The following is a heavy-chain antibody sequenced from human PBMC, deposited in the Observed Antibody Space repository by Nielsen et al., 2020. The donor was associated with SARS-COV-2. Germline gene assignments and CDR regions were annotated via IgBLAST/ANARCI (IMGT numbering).Heavy chain of an antibody. Sequence: GPLRLSCTVSGGSISSSSYYWGWIRQPPGKGLEWIGSIYYSGSTYYNPSLKSRVTISVDTSKNQFSLKLGSVTAADTAVYYCARHAGGRRYFDYWGQGTLVTVSS. D-gene: IGHD2-15*01. CDR2: IYYSGST. CDR1: GGSISSSSYY. J-gene: IGHJ4*02. CDR3: ARHAGGRRYFDY. V-gene: IGHV4-39*01.